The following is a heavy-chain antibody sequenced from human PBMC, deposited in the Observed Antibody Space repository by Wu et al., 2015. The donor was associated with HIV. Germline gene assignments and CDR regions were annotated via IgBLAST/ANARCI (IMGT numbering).Heavy chain of an antibody. V-gene: IGHV1-46*03. CDR1: STPSYHDYY. J-gene: IGHJ4*02. D-gene: IGHD2-21*01. CDR3: SRGIPTREYYFDY. Sequence: QVQLVQSGAEVKKPGASVKVLRRTIWSTPSYHDYYMHWVRQAPGQGLEWMGIINPSGGSTSYAQKFQGRVTMTRDTSTSTVYMGLSNLRSEDTAVYYCSRGIPTREYYFDYWGQGTLVTVSS. CDR2: INPSGGST.